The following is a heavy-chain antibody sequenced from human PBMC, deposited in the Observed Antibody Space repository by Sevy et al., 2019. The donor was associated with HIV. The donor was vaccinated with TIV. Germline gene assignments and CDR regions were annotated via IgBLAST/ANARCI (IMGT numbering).Heavy chain of an antibody. V-gene: IGHV3-15*01. Sequence: GGSLRLSCAASGFTFSNAWMSWVRQAPGKGLEWVGRIKSKTDGGTTDYAAPVKGRFTISRDDSKNTLYLQMNSLKTEDTAVYYCTTDQSIMSTFGGVIVNAFDIWGQGTMVTVSS. D-gene: IGHD3-16*02. CDR3: TTDQSIMSTFGGVIVNAFDI. J-gene: IGHJ3*02. CDR2: IKSKTDGGTT. CDR1: GFTFSNAW.